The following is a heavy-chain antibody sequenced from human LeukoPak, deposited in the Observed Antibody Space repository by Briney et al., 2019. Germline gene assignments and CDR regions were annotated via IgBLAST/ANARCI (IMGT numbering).Heavy chain of an antibody. CDR2: INGDGGRA. D-gene: IGHD3-16*01. Sequence: GGSLRLSFSAYGFHFHGDAMYSVRQAPGKGLEHVSGINGDGGRAYYVDSVRDKFTISRDNSKNTLYLEMSSLRTEDTAVYYCVKDVYYRSWGSYLGYCDFWGQGILVTVSS. CDR3: VKDVYYRSWGSYLGYCDF. CDR1: GFHFHGDA. J-gene: IGHJ4*02. V-gene: IGHV3-64D*06.